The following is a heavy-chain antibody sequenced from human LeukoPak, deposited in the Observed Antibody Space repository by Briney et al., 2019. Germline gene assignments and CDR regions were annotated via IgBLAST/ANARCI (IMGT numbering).Heavy chain of an antibody. D-gene: IGHD3-10*01. V-gene: IGHV3-21*01. CDR1: GFTFSSYS. CDR3: ARDRWYGDYINYAFDY. Sequence: SGGSLRLSCAASGFTFSSYSMNWVRQAPGKGLEWVSSISSSSSYIYYADSVKGRFTISRDNAKNSLYLQMNSLRAEDTAVYYCARDRWYGDYINYAFDYWGQGTLVTVSS. J-gene: IGHJ4*02. CDR2: ISSSSSYI.